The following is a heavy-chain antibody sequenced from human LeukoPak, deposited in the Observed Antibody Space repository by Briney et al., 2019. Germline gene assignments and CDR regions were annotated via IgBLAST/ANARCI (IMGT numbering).Heavy chain of an antibody. CDR3: ARGLALLGYCSSTSCPHDAFDI. CDR1: GGTFISYA. J-gene: IGHJ3*02. Sequence: GASVKVSCKASGGTFISYAVSWVRQAPGQGLEWMGGIIPIFGTANYAQKFQGRVTITADESTSTAYMELSSLRSEDTAVYYCARGLALLGYCSSTSCPHDAFDIWGQGTMVTVSS. CDR2: IIPIFGTA. D-gene: IGHD2-2*01. V-gene: IGHV1-69*13.